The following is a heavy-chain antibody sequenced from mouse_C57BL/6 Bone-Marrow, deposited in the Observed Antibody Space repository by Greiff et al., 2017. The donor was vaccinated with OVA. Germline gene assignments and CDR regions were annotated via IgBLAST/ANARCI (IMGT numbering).Heavy chain of an antibody. Sequence: VQLQQSGPELVKPGASVKISCKASGYTFTDYYMNWVKQSPGKSLEWIGDINPNNGGTSYNQKFKGKATLTVDKSSSTAYMELRSLTSEYSAVYYCARSSETGVRFAFWCQGTTLPGSS. V-gene: IGHV1-26*01. CDR3: ARSSETGVRFAF. CDR1: GYTFTDYY. CDR2: INPNNGGT. D-gene: IGHD2-14*01. J-gene: IGHJ2*01.